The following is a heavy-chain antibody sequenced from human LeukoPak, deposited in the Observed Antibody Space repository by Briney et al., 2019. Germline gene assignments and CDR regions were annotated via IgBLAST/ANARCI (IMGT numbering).Heavy chain of an antibody. CDR1: GFTFSSYS. D-gene: IGHD2-8*01. CDR2: ISSSSSTI. J-gene: IGHJ5*02. CDR3: ARGVSCTNGVCYLGWFDP. V-gene: IGHV3-48*01. Sequence: PGGSLRLSCAASGFTFSSYSMNWVRQAPGKGLEWVSYISSSSSTIYYADSVKGRFTISRDNAKNSLYLRMNSLRAEDTAVYYCARGVSCTNGVCYLGWFDPWGQGTLVTVSS.